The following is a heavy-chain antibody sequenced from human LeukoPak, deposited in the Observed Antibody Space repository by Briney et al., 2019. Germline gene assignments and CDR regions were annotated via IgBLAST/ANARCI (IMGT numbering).Heavy chain of an antibody. V-gene: IGHV3-23*01. CDR1: GFTFGSYA. D-gene: IGHD3-10*01. J-gene: IGHJ5*02. Sequence: GGSLRLSCAASGFTFGSYAMSWVRQAPGKGLEWVSAISGSGGSTYYADSVKGRFTISRDNSKNTLYLQMNSLRAEDTAVYYCAKVSDHYYGSGSYSAWGQGTLVTVSS. CDR3: AKVSDHYYGSGSYSA. CDR2: ISGSGGST.